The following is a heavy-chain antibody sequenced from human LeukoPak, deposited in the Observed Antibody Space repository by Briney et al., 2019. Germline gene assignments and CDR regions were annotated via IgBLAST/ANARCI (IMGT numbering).Heavy chain of an antibody. D-gene: IGHD4-23*01. CDR2: IYYSGST. Sequence: PSETLSLTCTVSGGSISSSSYYWGWIRQPPGKGLEWIGSIYYSGSTYYNPSLKSRVTISVDTSKNQFSLKLSSVTAADTAVYYCARAVLGAHLTLDYWGQGTLVTVSS. CDR1: GGSISSSSYY. CDR3: ARAVLGAHLTLDY. J-gene: IGHJ4*02. V-gene: IGHV4-39*07.